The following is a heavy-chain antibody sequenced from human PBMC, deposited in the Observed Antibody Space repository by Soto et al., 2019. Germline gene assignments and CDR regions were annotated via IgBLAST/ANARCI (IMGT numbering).Heavy chain of an antibody. V-gene: IGHV4-59*01. Sequence: SETLSLTCTVSGGSISSYYWSWIRQPPGKGLEWIGYIYYSGSTNYNPSLKSRVTISVDTSKNQFSLKLSSVTAADTAVYYCARAPYTYYDSSGYSLDAFDIWGQGTMVTVSS. J-gene: IGHJ3*02. CDR2: IYYSGST. CDR3: ARAPYTYYDSSGYSLDAFDI. CDR1: GGSISSYY. D-gene: IGHD3-22*01.